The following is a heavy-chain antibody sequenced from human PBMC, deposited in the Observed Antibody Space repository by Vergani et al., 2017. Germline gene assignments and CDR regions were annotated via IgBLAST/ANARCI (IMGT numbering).Heavy chain of an antibody. D-gene: IGHD5-24*01. CDR3: ARDSRWLPSSYYYGMDV. J-gene: IGHJ6*02. Sequence: QVQLQQWGAGLLKPSETLSLTCAVYGGSFSGYYWSWIRQPPGKGLEWIGEINHSGSTNYNPSLKRRVTISVDTSKNQFSLKLSSVTAADTAVYYCARDSRWLPSSYYYGMDVWGQGTTVTVSS. V-gene: IGHV4-34*01. CDR2: INHSGST. CDR1: GGSFSGYY.